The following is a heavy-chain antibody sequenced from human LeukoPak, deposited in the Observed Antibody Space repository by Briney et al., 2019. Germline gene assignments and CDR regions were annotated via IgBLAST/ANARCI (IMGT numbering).Heavy chain of an antibody. V-gene: IGHV1-8*01. J-gene: IGHJ4*02. CDR3: ARKLPMFRGVPRWRNDY. Sequence: GASVKVSCKASGYTFTSYDINWVRQATGQGLEWMGWMNPNSGNTGYAQKFQGRVTMTRNTSISTAYMELSSLRSEDTAVYYCARKLPMFRGVPRWRNDYWGQGTLVTVSS. D-gene: IGHD3-10*01. CDR1: GYTFTSYD. CDR2: MNPNSGNT.